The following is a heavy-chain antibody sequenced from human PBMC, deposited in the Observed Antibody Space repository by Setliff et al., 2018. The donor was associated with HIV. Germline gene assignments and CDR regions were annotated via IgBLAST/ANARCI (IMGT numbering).Heavy chain of an antibody. CDR2: SIPLFGTT. D-gene: IGHD5-12*01. J-gene: IGHJ4*02. CDR3: AREPLMATGFLGPGSHCFDY. V-gene: IGHV1-69*06. Sequence: SVKVSCKTSGDAFNSNAISWVRQAPGQGLEWMGGSIPLFGTTNYAQKFQGRVTITADKSTSTAYMELSSLRSEDTAVYYCAREPLMATGFLGPGSHCFDYWGQGTLVTVSS. CDR1: GDAFNSNA.